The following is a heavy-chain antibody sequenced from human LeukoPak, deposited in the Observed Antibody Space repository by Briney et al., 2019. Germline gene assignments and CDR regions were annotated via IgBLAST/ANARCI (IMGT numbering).Heavy chain of an antibody. J-gene: IGHJ4*02. Sequence: ASVKVSCKASGYTFTGYYMHWVRQAPGQGLEWMGWINPNSGGTNYAQKFQGRVTMTRDTSISTAYMELSRLRSDDTAVYYCARRGTIAAAGPPFDYWGQGTLVTVSS. V-gene: IGHV1-2*02. D-gene: IGHD6-13*01. CDR1: GYTFTGYY. CDR2: INPNSGGT. CDR3: ARRGTIAAAGPPFDY.